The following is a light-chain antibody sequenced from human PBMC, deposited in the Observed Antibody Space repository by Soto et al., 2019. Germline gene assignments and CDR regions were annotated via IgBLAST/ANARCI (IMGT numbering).Light chain of an antibody. CDR1: QSVSSTY. V-gene: IGKV3-20*01. CDR3: QQYGSSPRT. J-gene: IGKJ1*01. Sequence: EIVLPQSPGTLSLSPGERANLSCRASQSVSSTYLAWYQQKPGQAPRLLIYGASIRATGIPDRFSGSGSGTDFTLTISRLEPEDFALYYCQQYGSSPRTFGQGTKVEIK. CDR2: GAS.